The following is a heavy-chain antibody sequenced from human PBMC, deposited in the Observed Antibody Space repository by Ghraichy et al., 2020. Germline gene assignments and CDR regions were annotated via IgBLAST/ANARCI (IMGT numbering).Heavy chain of an antibody. CDR3: ARDLFHYDYGDLGFDP. Sequence: GESLNISCAASGFTVSSYCMNWVRQAPGKGLEWVSSICSSSSYIYYADSVKGRFTISRDNAKNSLYLQMNSLRAEDTAVYYCARDLFHYDYGDLGFDPWGQGTLVTVSS. J-gene: IGHJ5*02. D-gene: IGHD4-17*01. CDR1: GFTVSSYC. V-gene: IGHV3-21*01. CDR2: ICSSSSYI.